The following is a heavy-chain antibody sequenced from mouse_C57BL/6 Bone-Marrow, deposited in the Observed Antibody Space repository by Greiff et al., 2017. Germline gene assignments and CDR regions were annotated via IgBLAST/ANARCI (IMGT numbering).Heavy chain of an antibody. CDR1: GFSFTSYG. CDR2: IWSGGST. V-gene: IGHV2-2*01. J-gene: IGHJ1*03. CDR3: ARNHYGSSYWYFDV. Sequence: QVQLKESGPGLVQPSQSLSITCTVSGFSFTSYGVHWVRQSPGKGLEWLGVIWSGGSTDYNAAFISRLSISKDNSKSQVFFKMNSLQADDTAIYYCARNHYGSSYWYFDVWGTGTTVTVSS. D-gene: IGHD1-1*01.